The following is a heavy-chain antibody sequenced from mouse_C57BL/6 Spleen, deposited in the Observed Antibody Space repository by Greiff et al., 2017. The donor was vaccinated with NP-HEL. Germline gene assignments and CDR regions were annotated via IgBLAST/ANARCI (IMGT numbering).Heavy chain of an antibody. V-gene: IGHV1-26*01. J-gene: IGHJ2*01. CDR1: GYTFTDYY. D-gene: IGHD1-1*01. CDR2: INPNNGGT. Sequence: VQLQQSGPELVKPGASVKISCKASGYTFTDYYMNWVKQSHGKSLEWIGDINPNNGGTSYNQKFKGKATLTVDKSSSTAYMELRSLTSEDSAVYYCARGGYYGSSYEDYWGQGTTLTVSS. CDR3: ARGGYYGSSYEDY.